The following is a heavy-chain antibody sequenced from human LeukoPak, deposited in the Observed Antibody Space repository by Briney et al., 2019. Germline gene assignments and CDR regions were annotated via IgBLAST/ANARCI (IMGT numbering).Heavy chain of an antibody. CDR3: ARDKKLWLTDVFDV. J-gene: IGHJ3*01. CDR2: ISHRGSI. V-gene: IGHV4-38-2*02. CDR1: NYSISSDSY. D-gene: IGHD2-21*01. Sequence: PSETLSLTCTVSNYSISSDSYWGWIRQSPGKGLEWIGIISHRGSIYYNPSLKIRVTISVDTSKNQFSLKLSSVTAADTAVYYCARDKKLWLTDVFDVWGQGTMVTVSS.